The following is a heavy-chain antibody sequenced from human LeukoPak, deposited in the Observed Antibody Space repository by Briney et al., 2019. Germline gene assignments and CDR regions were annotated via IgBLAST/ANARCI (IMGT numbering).Heavy chain of an antibody. CDR3: AREVTIFGVVITRYFDY. Sequence: SETLSLTCTVSGGSISSYYWSWIRQPPGKGLEWIGRIYTSGSTNYNPSLKSRVTMSVDTSKNQFSLKLSSVTAADTAVYYCAREVTIFGVVITRYFDYWGQGTLVTVSS. D-gene: IGHD3-3*01. J-gene: IGHJ4*02. CDR1: GGSISSYY. CDR2: IYTSGST. V-gene: IGHV4-4*07.